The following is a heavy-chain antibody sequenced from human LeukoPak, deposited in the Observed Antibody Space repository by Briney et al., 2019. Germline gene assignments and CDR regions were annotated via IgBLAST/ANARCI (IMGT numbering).Heavy chain of an antibody. Sequence: SQTLSLTCTVSGGSISSGGYYWSWIRQPPGKGLEWIGSIYYSGSTYYNPSLKSRVTISVDTSKNQFSLKLSSVTAADTAVYYCARHYGSGTYILYFDYWGQGTLVTVSS. CDR3: ARHYGSGTYILYFDY. J-gene: IGHJ4*02. CDR1: GGSISSGGYY. D-gene: IGHD3-10*01. V-gene: IGHV4-39*01. CDR2: IYYSGST.